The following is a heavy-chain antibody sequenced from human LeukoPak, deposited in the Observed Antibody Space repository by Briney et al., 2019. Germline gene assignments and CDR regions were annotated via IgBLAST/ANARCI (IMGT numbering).Heavy chain of an antibody. J-gene: IGHJ4*02. D-gene: IGHD1-26*01. CDR2: IYYSDST. Sequence: PSETLSLTCTVSGGSINNYFWIWIRQPPGKGLESIAYIYYSDSTNYSPSLKRRVTISVDTSKNQFSLKLSSVTAADTAVYYCARVAGIVGATIDYWGQGTLVTVSS. CDR3: ARVAGIVGATIDY. CDR1: GGSINNYF. V-gene: IGHV4-59*12.